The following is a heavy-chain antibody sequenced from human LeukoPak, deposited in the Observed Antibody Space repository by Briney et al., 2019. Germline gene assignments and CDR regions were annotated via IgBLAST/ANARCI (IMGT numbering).Heavy chain of an antibody. CDR3: AKDLVRDSSSWPTDY. D-gene: IGHD6-13*01. Sequence: GGSLRLSCAASGFTFSSYGMHRVRQAPGKGLEWVAVISYDGSNKYYAVSVKGRFTISRDNSNNTLYLQMNSLRAEDTAVYYCAKDLVRDSSSWPTDYWGQGTLVTVSS. CDR2: ISYDGSNK. CDR1: GFTFSSYG. V-gene: IGHV3-30*18. J-gene: IGHJ4*02.